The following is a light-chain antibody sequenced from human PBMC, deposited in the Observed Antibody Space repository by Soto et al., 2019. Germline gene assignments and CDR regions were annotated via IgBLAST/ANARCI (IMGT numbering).Light chain of an antibody. V-gene: IGLV2-14*01. CDR3: TYFSSYTYIYV. Sequence: XSALSQPASVSSSLGQSITISCAGTTREIAGYNYISWYQQLPGKAPKLMIYQVTIRPSGIYNSFSGSKSGNKAYLTISGIQAAEEADYYCTYFSSYTYIYVFGNGTKVTVL. CDR1: TREIAGYNY. J-gene: IGLJ1*01. CDR2: QVT.